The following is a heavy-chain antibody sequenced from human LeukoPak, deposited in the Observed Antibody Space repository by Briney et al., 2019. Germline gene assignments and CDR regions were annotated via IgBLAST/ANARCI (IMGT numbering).Heavy chain of an antibody. CDR3: ARLERYDYVWGSYRQHNWFDP. CDR2: IYYSGST. Sequence: SETLSLTCTVSGGSISSSSYYWGWIRQPPGKGLEWIGSIYYSGSTYYNPSLKSRVTTSVDTSKNQFSLKLSSVTAADTAVYYCARLERYDYVWGSYRQHNWFDPWGQGTLVTVSS. V-gene: IGHV4-39*01. CDR1: GGSISSSSYY. D-gene: IGHD3-16*02. J-gene: IGHJ5*02.